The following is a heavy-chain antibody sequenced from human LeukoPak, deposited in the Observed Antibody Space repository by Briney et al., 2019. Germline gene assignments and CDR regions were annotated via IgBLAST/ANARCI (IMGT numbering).Heavy chain of an antibody. D-gene: IGHD3-22*01. CDR1: GNSISSGDYY. V-gene: IGHV4-61*02. CDR3: ARASYSYDISGWVPFDY. J-gene: IGHJ4*02. CDR2: IYTSGST. Sequence: PSETLSLTCTASGNSISSGDYYWSWIRQPAGKGLEWIGRIYTSGSTTYNPSLKSRVTISGDTSENQFSLRLSSVTAADTAVYYCARASYSYDISGWVPFDYWGQGTLVTVSS.